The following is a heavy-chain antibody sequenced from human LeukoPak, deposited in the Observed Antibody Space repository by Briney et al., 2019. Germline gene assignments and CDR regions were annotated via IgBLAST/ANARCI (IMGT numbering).Heavy chain of an antibody. CDR2: ISGSGGGT. CDR3: AKALYYYDSSGYSMFDY. CDR1: GFPFSNAW. Sequence: GGSLRLSCAASGFPFSNAWMSWVRQAPGKGLEWVSAISGSGGGTYYADSVKGRFTISRDNSKNTLYLQMNSLRAEDTAVYYCAKALYYYDSSGYSMFDYWGQGTLVTVSS. D-gene: IGHD3-22*01. V-gene: IGHV3-23*01. J-gene: IGHJ4*02.